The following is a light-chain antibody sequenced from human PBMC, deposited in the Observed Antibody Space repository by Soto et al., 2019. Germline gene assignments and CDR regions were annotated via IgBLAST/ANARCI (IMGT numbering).Light chain of an antibody. Sequence: QSALTQPASVSGSPVQSITISCTGTSSDVGGYNYVSWYQQHPGKAPKRMIYDVSTRPSGVSNRFSGSKSGNTASLTISGLQAEDEADYYCSSYTSSSTLGVFGTGTKLTVL. J-gene: IGLJ1*01. CDR3: SSYTSSSTLGV. V-gene: IGLV2-14*01. CDR2: DVS. CDR1: SSDVGGYNY.